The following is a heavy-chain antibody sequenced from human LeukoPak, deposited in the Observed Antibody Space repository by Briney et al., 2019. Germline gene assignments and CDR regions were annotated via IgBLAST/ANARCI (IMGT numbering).Heavy chain of an antibody. CDR2: IYYSGST. CDR3: ARGLTMIVVVITAYFDY. CDR1: GYSISSGYY. V-gene: IGHV4-38-2*02. Sequence: PSETLSLTCTVSGYSISSGYYWGWIRQPPGKGLEWIGSIYYSGSTYYNPSLKSRVTISVDTSKNQFSLKLSSVTAADTAVYYCARGLTMIVVVITAYFDYWGQGTLVTVSS. J-gene: IGHJ4*02. D-gene: IGHD3-22*01.